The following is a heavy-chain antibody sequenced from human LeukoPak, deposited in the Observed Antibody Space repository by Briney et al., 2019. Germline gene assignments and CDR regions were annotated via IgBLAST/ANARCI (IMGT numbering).Heavy chain of an antibody. CDR3: ARENDYGGNSFDY. Sequence: GGSLRLSCAASGFIVNSYAMSWVRQAPGKGLAWVSLIYSDGVTQYADSVKGRFTISRDNAKNSLYLQMNSLRAEDTAVYYCARENDYGGNSFDYWGQGTLVTVSS. CDR2: IYSDGVT. J-gene: IGHJ4*02. V-gene: IGHV3-66*01. D-gene: IGHD4-23*01. CDR1: GFIVNSYA.